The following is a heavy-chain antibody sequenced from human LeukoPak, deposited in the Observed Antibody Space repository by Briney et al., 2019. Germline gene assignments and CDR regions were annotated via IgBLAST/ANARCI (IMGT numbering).Heavy chain of an antibody. CDR1: GFNVSSNY. Sequence: QPGGSLRLSCEASGFNVSSNYMTWVRQAPGKGLEWVSLIYGDGTTDYADSVKGRFHISRHNSKNTLYLQMKSLRAEDTAVYYCARGIIYLDYWGQGTLVTVSS. CDR3: ARGIIYLDY. J-gene: IGHJ4*02. D-gene: IGHD3-10*01. CDR2: IYGDGTT. V-gene: IGHV3-53*04.